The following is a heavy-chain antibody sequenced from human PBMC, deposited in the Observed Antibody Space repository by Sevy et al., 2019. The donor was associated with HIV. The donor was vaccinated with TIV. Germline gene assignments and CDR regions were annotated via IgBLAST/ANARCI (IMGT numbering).Heavy chain of an antibody. CDR2: MWYDGNNK. V-gene: IGHV3-33*01. CDR3: ARAPSLIVAGAAGYLDY. CDR1: GFTFSNFG. D-gene: IGHD2-21*01. J-gene: IGHJ4*02. Sequence: GSLRLSCTASGFTFSNFGIHWVRQAPGKGLQWVALMWYDGNNKYYADSVKGRFTISRDSSKNTVYLQMNNLRAEDTAMYYCARAPSLIVAGAAGYLDYWGQGTLVTVSS.